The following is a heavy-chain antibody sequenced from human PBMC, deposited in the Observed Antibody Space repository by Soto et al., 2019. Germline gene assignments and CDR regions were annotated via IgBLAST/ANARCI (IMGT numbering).Heavy chain of an antibody. CDR3: AKDRHPDGLWPFDH. Sequence: EVQLMESGGALVRPGGSLRLSCAASGFTFDTYTMTWVRQAPGKGLEWVSSIYGNGRTTFYADSVRGRFTISKDFSRATLYLQMNGLRVEDTATYYCAKDRHPDGLWPFDHWGRGTLVTVSS. CDR2: IYGNGRTT. V-gene: IGHV3-23*01. D-gene: IGHD2-8*01. J-gene: IGHJ4*01. CDR1: GFTFDTYT.